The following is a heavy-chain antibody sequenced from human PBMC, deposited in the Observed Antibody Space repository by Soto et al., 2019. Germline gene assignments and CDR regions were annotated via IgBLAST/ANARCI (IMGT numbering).Heavy chain of an antibody. CDR3: ARGLDSYDILTGSLCY. D-gene: IGHD3-9*01. CDR2: IIPILGIA. J-gene: IGHJ4*02. V-gene: IGHV1-69*02. CDR1: GGTFSSYT. Sequence: SVKVSCKASGGTFSSYTISWVRQAPGQGLEWMGRIIPILGIANYAQKFQGRVTITADKSTSTAYMELSSLRSEDTAVYYCARGLDSYDILTGSLCYWGQGTLVTVS.